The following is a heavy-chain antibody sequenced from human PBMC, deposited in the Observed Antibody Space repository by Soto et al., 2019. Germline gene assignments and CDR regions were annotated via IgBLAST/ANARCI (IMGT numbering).Heavy chain of an antibody. Sequence: SVKVSCKASGGTFSSYAISWVRQAPGQGLEWMGGIIPIFGTANYAQKFQGRVTITADESTSTAYMELSSLRSEDTAVYYCASWGHVSGSSYYFYGMDVGGQGPRV. CDR1: GGTFSSYA. J-gene: IGHJ6*02. D-gene: IGHD3-10*01. V-gene: IGHV1-69*13. CDR2: IIPIFGTA. CDR3: ASWGHVSGSSYYFYGMDV.